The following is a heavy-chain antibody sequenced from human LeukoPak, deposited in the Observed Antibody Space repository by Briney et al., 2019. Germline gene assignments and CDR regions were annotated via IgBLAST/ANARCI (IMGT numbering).Heavy chain of an antibody. Sequence: GGSLRSSCAALGSPFSSYWLIWVGQLQGKGLEWVANIKRDGSETYYVDSVKGRFTISRDNAKNSLSLQMNSLRAEDTAVYFCARHSGTYYDYWGQGTLVTVSS. J-gene: IGHJ4*02. V-gene: IGHV3-7*01. CDR3: ARHSGTYYDY. CDR1: GSPFSSYW. CDR2: IKRDGSET. D-gene: IGHD1-26*01.